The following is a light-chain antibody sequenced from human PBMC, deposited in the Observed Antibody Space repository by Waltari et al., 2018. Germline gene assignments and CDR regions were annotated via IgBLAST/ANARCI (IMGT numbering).Light chain of an antibody. CDR2: DVS. CDR1: SRDVGGYNY. Sequence: QSALTQPASVSGSPGQSITISCTGTSRDVGGYNYLSWYQQHPGKAPKVVIFDVSYRPSGVSNRFSASKSGNPASLTISGLQAEDEADYYCTSYTSSHGLVFGTGTKVTVL. J-gene: IGLJ1*01. V-gene: IGLV2-14*03. CDR3: TSYTSSHGLV.